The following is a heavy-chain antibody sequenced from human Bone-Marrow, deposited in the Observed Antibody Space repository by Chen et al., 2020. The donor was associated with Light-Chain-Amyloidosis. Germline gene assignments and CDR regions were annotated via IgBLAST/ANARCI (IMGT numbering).Heavy chain of an antibody. CDR1: GFSFSNYA. Sequence: EAQLLQSGGGLVQPGGSLRLSCAASGFSFSNYAMSWVRQPPGKGLEWVANIKQDGSEKYYVDSVKGRFTISRDNAKNSLYLQMNSLRAEDTAVYYCARGTYYYGSGSYNWFDPWGQGTLVTVSS. V-gene: IGHV3-7*01. CDR3: ARGTYYYGSGSYNWFDP. J-gene: IGHJ5*02. D-gene: IGHD3-10*01. CDR2: IKQDGSEK.